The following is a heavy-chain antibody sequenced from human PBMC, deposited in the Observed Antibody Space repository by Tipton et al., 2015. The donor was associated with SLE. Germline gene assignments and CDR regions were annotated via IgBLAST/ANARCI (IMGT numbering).Heavy chain of an antibody. CDR2: IHYGGRT. V-gene: IGHV4-59*01. CDR3: ARKVNGQRWLQWGAFDI. D-gene: IGHD5-24*01. Sequence: TLSLTFTVSGGSISSYYWSWIRQTPGKGLEWIGYIHYGGRTYYSPSLKSRVTISVDTSKNQFSLKLSSVTAADTAVYYCARKVNGQRWLQWGAFDIWGQGTMVTVSS. J-gene: IGHJ3*02. CDR1: GGSISSYY.